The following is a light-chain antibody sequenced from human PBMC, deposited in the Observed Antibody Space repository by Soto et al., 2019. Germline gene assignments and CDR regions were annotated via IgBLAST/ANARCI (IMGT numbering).Light chain of an antibody. CDR1: QSVSSN. V-gene: IGKV3-20*01. CDR3: QQYGSSPWT. J-gene: IGKJ1*01. CDR2: GAS. Sequence: IVRTHSPATLYASPVARARLSCRDSQSVSSNLAWYQQKPGQAPRLLIYGASSRATGIPDRFSGSGSGTDFTLTISRLEPEEFAVYYCQQYGSSPWTSGQGTKVDI.